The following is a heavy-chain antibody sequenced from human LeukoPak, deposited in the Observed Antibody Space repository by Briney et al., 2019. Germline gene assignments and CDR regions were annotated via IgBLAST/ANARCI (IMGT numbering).Heavy chain of an antibody. D-gene: IGHD1-26*01. CDR3: ARATLGANFDY. CDR2: IYYTGST. V-gene: IGHV4-31*03. J-gene: IGHJ4*02. CDR1: GGSISSGGYY. Sequence: SQTLSLTCTVSGGSISSGGYYWSWIRQHPGKGLEWIGYIYYTGSTYYNPSLESRVTISVDTSKNQFSLKLSSVTAADTAVYYCARATLGANFDYWGQGTLVAVYS.